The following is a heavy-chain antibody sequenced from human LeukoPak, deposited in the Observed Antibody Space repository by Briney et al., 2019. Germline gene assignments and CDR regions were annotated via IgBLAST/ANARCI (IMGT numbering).Heavy chain of an antibody. V-gene: IGHV1-69*01. Sequence: ASVKVSCKASGGTFSGYAISWVRQAPGQGLEWMGGIIPIFGTANYAQKFQGRVTITADESTSTAYMELSSLRSEDTAVYYCARGDGYNRRYYYYGMDVWGQGTTVTVSS. CDR2: IIPIFGTA. CDR3: ARGDGYNRRYYYYGMDV. CDR1: GGTFSGYA. J-gene: IGHJ6*02. D-gene: IGHD5-24*01.